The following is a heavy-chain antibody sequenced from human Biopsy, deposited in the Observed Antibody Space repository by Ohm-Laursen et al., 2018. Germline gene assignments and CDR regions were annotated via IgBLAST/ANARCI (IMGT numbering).Heavy chain of an antibody. V-gene: IGHV3-9*01. CDR2: IDWNSRNI. J-gene: IGHJ6*02. Sequence: SLRLSCTASGFSFADFAMHWVRQSPGKGLEWVAGIDWNSRNINYGDSVKGRFSVSRDNAKNSLYLQMNSLRGEDTALYYCVKDTNWNYVWDRPGATKGMDVWGQGTTVTVSS. CDR1: GFSFADFA. D-gene: IGHD1-7*01. CDR3: VKDTNWNYVWDRPGATKGMDV.